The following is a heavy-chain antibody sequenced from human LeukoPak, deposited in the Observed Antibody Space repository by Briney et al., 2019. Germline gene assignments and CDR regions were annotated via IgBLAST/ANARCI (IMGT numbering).Heavy chain of an antibody. D-gene: IGHD3-22*01. J-gene: IGHJ4*02. V-gene: IGHV5-51*01. CDR3: TRQGVYYSDSSAFYY. Sequence: HGESLKISCKGSGYSFTSYWIGWVRQMLGKGLEWMGIIYPGDSDTRYSPSFQGQVTISADKSISTAYLQWSSLKASDTAIYYCTRQGVYYSDSSAFYYWGQGTRVTVSS. CDR1: GYSFTSYW. CDR2: IYPGDSDT.